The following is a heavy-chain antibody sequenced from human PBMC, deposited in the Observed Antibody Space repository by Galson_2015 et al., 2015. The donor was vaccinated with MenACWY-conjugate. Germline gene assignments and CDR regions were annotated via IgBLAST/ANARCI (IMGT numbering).Heavy chain of an antibody. Sequence: SVKVSCKASGYTFTDFAIRWVRQAPGQGPEWMGWVSPYDGDTNYRQNFQGRVTMTTDTSTSTVYMELRSLRSADTAVYYCARGIGDHYDSSGVCFDYWAQGTLVIVSA. CDR3: ARGIGDHYDSSGVCFDY. D-gene: IGHD3-22*01. V-gene: IGHV1-18*01. J-gene: IGHJ4*02. CDR1: GYTFTDFA. CDR2: VSPYDGDT.